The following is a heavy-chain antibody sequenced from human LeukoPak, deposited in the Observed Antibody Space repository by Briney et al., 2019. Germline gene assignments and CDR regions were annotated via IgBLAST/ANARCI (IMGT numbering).Heavy chain of an antibody. D-gene: IGHD2-15*01. J-gene: IGHJ4*02. CDR2: ISWNSGSI. Sequence: PGGSLRLSCAASGFTFDDYAMHWVRQAPGKGLEWVSGISWNSGSIGYADSVKGRFTISRDNAKNSLYLQMNSLRAEDTALYYCAKSLSRYCSGGSCYLGFDYWGQGTLVTASS. V-gene: IGHV3-9*01. CDR3: AKSLSRYCSGGSCYLGFDY. CDR1: GFTFDDYA.